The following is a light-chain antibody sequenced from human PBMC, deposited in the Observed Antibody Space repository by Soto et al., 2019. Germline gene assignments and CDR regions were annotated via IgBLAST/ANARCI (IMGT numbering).Light chain of an antibody. V-gene: IGKV3-15*01. CDR3: QKYDSAPRT. J-gene: IGKJ1*01. Sequence: EIVLTQSPGILSVSPGERASLSCRASQSVSGNLAWYQQTPGQAPRLLIHGASTRATGIPARFSGSGSGTDFTLTISSLQPEDFATYYCQKYDSAPRTFGQGTKVDIK. CDR2: GAS. CDR1: QSVSGN.